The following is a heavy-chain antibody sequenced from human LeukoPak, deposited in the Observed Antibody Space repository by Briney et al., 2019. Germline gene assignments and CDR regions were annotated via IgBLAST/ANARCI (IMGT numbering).Heavy chain of an antibody. CDR1: GYTFSSYD. J-gene: IGHJ4*02. CDR3: AIRTSRGGSGSSYFDS. Sequence: ASVKVSCKASGYTFSSYDINWVRHAAGQGPEWMGWMNPNSGNTAYAQNFQGRFIMPSNTSISTAYMELSSLRFEDTAVFYCAIRTSRGGSGSSYFDSWGQGTLVTVSS. V-gene: IGHV1-8*01. CDR2: MNPNSGNT. D-gene: IGHD3-10*01.